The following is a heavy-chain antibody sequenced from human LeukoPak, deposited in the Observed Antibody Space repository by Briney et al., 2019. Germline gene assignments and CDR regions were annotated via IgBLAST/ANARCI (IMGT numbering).Heavy chain of an antibody. D-gene: IGHD3-16*01. CDR3: AVRRGHYYYYMDV. CDR2: IKPDGSEK. V-gene: IGHV3-7*01. CDR1: GFTFSRNW. J-gene: IGHJ6*03. Sequence: GGSLRLSCAASGFTFSRNWMTWVRRAPGKGLEWVAIIKPDGSEKIYVDSVKGRFTISRDNSKNSLYLQMNNLRVEDTAVYYCAVRRGHYYYYMDVWGKGTTVTVSS.